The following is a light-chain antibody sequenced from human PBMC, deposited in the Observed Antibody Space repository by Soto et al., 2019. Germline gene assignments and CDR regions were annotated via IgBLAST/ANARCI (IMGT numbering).Light chain of an antibody. CDR1: QSVLDNSTNKSY. J-gene: IGKJ2*01. V-gene: IGKV4-1*01. Sequence: VLTQSPSSLAVSLGERATVNCRSSQSVLDNSTNKSYLAWYQKKPGHPPKLLVHWASVRGAGVPDRFSGGGSGTDFTLTISSLQAEDVEVYYCHQYYTTPQTFGQGTKVDIK. CDR2: WAS. CDR3: HQYYTTPQT.